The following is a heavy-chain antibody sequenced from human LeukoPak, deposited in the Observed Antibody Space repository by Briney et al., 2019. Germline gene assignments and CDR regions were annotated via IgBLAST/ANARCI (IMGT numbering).Heavy chain of an antibody. D-gene: IGHD1-14*01. J-gene: IGHJ3*02. CDR3: ARENRALTRGAFDI. V-gene: IGHV4-31*03. Sequence: SETLSLTCTVSGGSISSGGYYWSWIRQHPGKGLERIGYIHYSGSTYYNPSLKSRVTISLDKSKNQFSLKQSSVTATDTAVYYCARENRALTRGAFDIWGQGTMVTVSS. CDR2: IHYSGST. CDR1: GGSISSGGYY.